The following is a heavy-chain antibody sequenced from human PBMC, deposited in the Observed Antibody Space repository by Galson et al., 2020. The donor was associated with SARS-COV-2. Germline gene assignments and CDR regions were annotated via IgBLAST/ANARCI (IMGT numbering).Heavy chain of an antibody. CDR3: ARDYSGSYVGLFDY. CDR2: ISYDGSNK. Sequence: GESLKISCAASGFTFSSYAMHWVRQAPGKGLEWVAVISYDGSNKYYADSVKGRFTISRDNSKNTLYLQMNSLRAEDTAVYYCARDYSGSYVGLFDYWGQGTLVTVSS. J-gene: IGHJ4*02. CDR1: GFTFSSYA. V-gene: IGHV3-30-3*01. D-gene: IGHD1-26*01.